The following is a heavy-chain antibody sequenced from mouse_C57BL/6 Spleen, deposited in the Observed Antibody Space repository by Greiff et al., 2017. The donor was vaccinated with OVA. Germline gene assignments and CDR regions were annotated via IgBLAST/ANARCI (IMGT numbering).Heavy chain of an antibody. CDR3: ARGDYGKFDY. V-gene: IGHV1-80*01. D-gene: IGHD2-1*01. CDR2: IYPGDGDT. CDR1: GYAFSSYW. Sequence: VQLQQSGAELVKPGASVKISCKASGYAFSSYWMNWVKQRPGKGLEWIGQIYPGDGDTNYNGKFKGKATLTADKSSSTAYMQLSSLPSEESAVYFCARGDYGKFDYWGQGTTLTVSS. J-gene: IGHJ2*01.